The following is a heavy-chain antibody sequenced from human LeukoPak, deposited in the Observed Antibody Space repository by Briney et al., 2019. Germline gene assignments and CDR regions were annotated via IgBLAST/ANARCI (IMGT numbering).Heavy chain of an antibody. D-gene: IGHD6-6*01. J-gene: IGHJ4*02. Sequence: PGGSLRLSCAASGFTFDDYAMHWVRQVPGKGLEWVSGISWNSGGIGYADSVKGRFTISRDNAKNSLYLQMNSLRAEDTALYYCAKDREYSSSSCDHWGQGTLVTVSS. CDR3: AKDREYSSSSCDH. CDR2: ISWNSGGI. V-gene: IGHV3-9*01. CDR1: GFTFDDYA.